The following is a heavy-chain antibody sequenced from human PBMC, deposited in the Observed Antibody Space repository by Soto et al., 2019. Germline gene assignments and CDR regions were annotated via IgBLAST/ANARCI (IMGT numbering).Heavy chain of an antibody. V-gene: IGHV4-59*08. D-gene: IGHD2-2*02. CDR2: IYYSGST. CDR1: GDSISSFY. Sequence: PSETLSLTCTVSGDSISSFYWSWIRQPPGKGLEWIGYIYYSGSTNYNPSLKSRVTISVDTSKNQFSLKVSSVTAADTAVYYCGSHGHYTTPLSFYRAKGTLVPVSS. CDR3: GSHGHYTTPLSFY. J-gene: IGHJ4*02.